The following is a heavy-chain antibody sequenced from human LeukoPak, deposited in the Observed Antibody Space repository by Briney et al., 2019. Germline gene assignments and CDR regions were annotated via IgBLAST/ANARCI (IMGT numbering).Heavy chain of an antibody. Sequence: GGSLRLSCAASGFTFSSYAMHWVRQAPGKGLEWVAVISYDGSNKYYADSVKGRFTISRDNSKNTLYLQMNSLRAEDTAVYYCARESAAANVDYWGQGTLVTVSS. CDR3: ARESAAANVDY. CDR2: ISYDGSNK. J-gene: IGHJ4*02. CDR1: GFTFSSYA. V-gene: IGHV3-30*04. D-gene: IGHD2-2*01.